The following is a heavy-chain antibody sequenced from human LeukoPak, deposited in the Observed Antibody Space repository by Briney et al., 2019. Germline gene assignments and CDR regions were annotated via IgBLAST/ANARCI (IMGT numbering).Heavy chain of an antibody. V-gene: IGHV4-59*12. Sequence: PSETLSLTCTVSGGSISSYYWSWIRQPPGKGLEWIGYIYYSGSTNYNPSLKSRVTISVDTSKNQFSLELSSVSAADTAVYYCAREEYSGSYNWFDPWGQGTLVTVSS. D-gene: IGHD1-26*01. CDR2: IYYSGST. CDR1: GGSISSYY. CDR3: AREEYSGSYNWFDP. J-gene: IGHJ5*02.